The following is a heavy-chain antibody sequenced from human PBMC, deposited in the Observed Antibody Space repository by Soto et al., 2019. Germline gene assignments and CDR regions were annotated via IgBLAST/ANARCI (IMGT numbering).Heavy chain of an antibody. CDR2: INHSGST. Sequence: PSETLSLTCAVYGGSFSGYYWSWIRQPPGKGLEWIGEINHSGSTNYNPSLKSRVTISVDTSKNQFSLKLSSVTAADTAVYYCARGRSLWFGELLSYFDYWGQGTLVTVSS. J-gene: IGHJ4*02. CDR1: GGSFSGYY. CDR3: ARGRSLWFGELLSYFDY. V-gene: IGHV4-34*01. D-gene: IGHD3-10*01.